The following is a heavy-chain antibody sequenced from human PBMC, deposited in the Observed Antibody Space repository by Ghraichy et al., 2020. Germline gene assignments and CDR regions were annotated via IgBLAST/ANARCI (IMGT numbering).Heavy chain of an antibody. J-gene: IGHJ6*02. Sequence: SGPTLVKPTQTLTLTCTFSGFSLSTSGVGVGWIRQPPGKALEWLALIYWDDDKRYSPSLKSRLTITKDTSKNQVVLTMTNMDPVDTATYYCAHYYLGDYGDFYGMDVWGQGTTVTVSS. CDR1: GFSLSTSGVG. CDR3: AHYYLGDYGDFYGMDV. D-gene: IGHD4-17*01. CDR2: IYWDDDK. V-gene: IGHV2-5*02.